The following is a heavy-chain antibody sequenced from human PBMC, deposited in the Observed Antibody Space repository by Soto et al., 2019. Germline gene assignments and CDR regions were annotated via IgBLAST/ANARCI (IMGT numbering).Heavy chain of an antibody. D-gene: IGHD6-13*01. V-gene: IGHV4-34*01. CDR1: GGAFSGYY. CDR2: IYHTGST. CDR3: ARGSRGRSSSWSDY. Sequence: QVQLQQWGAGLLKPSETLSLTCAVYGGAFSGYYWSWIRQPPGKGLEWIGEIYHTGSTNFTPSLKSRVAISVDTSKNLFSLKLNSVTAADTAVYYCARGSRGRSSSWSDYWGQGTLVTVSS. J-gene: IGHJ4*02.